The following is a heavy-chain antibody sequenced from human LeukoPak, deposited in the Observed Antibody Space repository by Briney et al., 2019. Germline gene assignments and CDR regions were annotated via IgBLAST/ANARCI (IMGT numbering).Heavy chain of an antibody. J-gene: IGHJ4*02. D-gene: IGHD2-15*01. Sequence: SETLSLTCTVSGGSISSRSYYWSWIRQPAGKALEWIGRIYTSGSTKNNPSLKSRVTISVDTSKSQFSLRLSSVTAADTAVYYCARGLCSGDSCSPPTEWYYFDYWGQGTLVTVSS. CDR2: IYTSGST. V-gene: IGHV4-61*02. CDR1: GGSISSRSYY. CDR3: ARGLCSGDSCSPPTEWYYFDY.